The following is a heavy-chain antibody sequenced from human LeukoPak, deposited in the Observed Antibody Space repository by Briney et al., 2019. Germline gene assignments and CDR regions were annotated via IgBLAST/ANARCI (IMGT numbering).Heavy chain of an antibody. CDR3: AREPHYYGWGSSERSAP. J-gene: IGHJ4*02. Sequence: PSETLSLTCTVSGGSISSGDYYWSWIRQPPGKGLEWIGYIYYSGSTYYNPSLKSRVTISVDTSKNQFSLKLSSVTAADTAVYYCAREPHYYGWGSSERSAPGGQGTLGTFSS. CDR2: IYYSGST. V-gene: IGHV4-30-4*01. CDR1: GGSISSGDYY. D-gene: IGHD3-10*01.